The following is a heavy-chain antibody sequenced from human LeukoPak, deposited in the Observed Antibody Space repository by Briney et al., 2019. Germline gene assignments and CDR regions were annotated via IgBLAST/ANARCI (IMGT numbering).Heavy chain of an antibody. CDR3: ARAGGSGSEPLNY. D-gene: IGHD3-10*01. CDR2: IYSGGST. V-gene: IGHV3-53*01. Sequence: GGSLRLSCAASGFTFSSYGMHWVRQAPGKGLEWVSVIYSGGSTYYADYVKGRFTISRDNSKNTLYLQMNSLRAEDTAVYCCARAGGSGSEPLNYWGEGTLVSVSS. J-gene: IGHJ4*02. CDR1: GFTFSSYG.